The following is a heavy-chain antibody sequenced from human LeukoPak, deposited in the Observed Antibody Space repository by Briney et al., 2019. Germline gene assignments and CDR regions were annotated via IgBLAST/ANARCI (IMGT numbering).Heavy chain of an antibody. V-gene: IGHV1-69*01. CDR3: ARVPDGVGARGWFDP. CDR2: IIPIFGTA. J-gene: IGHJ5*02. D-gene: IGHD1-26*01. Sequence: ASVKVSCKASGGTFSSYAISWVRQAPGQGLVWMGGIIPIFGTANYAQKFQGRVTITADESTSTAYMELSSLRSEDTAVYYCARVPDGVGARGWFDPWGQGTLVTVSS. CDR1: GGTFSSYA.